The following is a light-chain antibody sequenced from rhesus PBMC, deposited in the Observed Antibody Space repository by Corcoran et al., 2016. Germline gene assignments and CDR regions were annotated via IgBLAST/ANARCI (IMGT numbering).Light chain of an antibody. CDR1: LSISSW. CDR2: KAS. CDR3: QHHNSSPCS. J-gene: IGKJ2*01. V-gene: IGKV1-22*01. Sequence: DIQMTQSPSPLSASVGDTVTITCRSCLSISSWVAWYQQKPGKAPEVLDYKASTLQSGVPTRFSGSGSGTDFTLTVTSLQSKDFATCSCQHHNSSPCSFGQGTKVNIK.